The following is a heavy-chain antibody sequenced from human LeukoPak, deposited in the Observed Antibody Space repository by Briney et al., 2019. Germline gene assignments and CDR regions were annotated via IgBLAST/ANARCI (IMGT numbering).Heavy chain of an antibody. D-gene: IGHD2-15*01. J-gene: IGHJ3*01. V-gene: IGHV1-46*01. CDR2: INPSGGST. Sequence: ASVKVSCKASGYTFTSYYMHWVRQAPGQGLGWMGIINPSGGSTSYAQKFQGRVTMTRDTSISTAYMELSSLRSEDTAVYYCAIPTTGWSYDAFDFWGQGTMVTVSS. CDR1: GYTFTSYY. CDR3: AIPTTGWSYDAFDF.